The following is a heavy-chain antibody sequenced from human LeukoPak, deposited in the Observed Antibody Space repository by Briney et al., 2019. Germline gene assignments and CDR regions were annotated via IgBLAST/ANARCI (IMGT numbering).Heavy chain of an antibody. CDR3: AKDSYRFGKLLCGY. CDR1: GFTFSSYA. CDR2: ISGSGGST. V-gene: IGHV3-23*01. J-gene: IGHJ4*02. Sequence: PGGSLRLSCAASGFTFSSYAMSWVRQAPGKGLEWVSAISGSGGSTYYAGSVKGRFTISRDNSKNTLYLQMNSLRAEDTAVYYCAKDSYRFGKLLCGYWGQGTLVTVSS. D-gene: IGHD3-10*01.